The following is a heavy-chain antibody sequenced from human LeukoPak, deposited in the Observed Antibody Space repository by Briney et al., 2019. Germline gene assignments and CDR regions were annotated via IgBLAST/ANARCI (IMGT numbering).Heavy chain of an antibody. Sequence: PSETLSLTCTVSGGSISSSYYYWSWIRQPPGKGLEWIGYIYYIGSTNYSPSLKSRATISVDTSKNQFSLKLSSVTAADTAVYYCASKSSDHGELRFDYWGQGALVTVSS. V-gene: IGHV4-61*01. CDR3: ASKSSDHGELRFDY. CDR1: GGSISSSYYY. J-gene: IGHJ4*02. CDR2: IYYIGST. D-gene: IGHD4-17*01.